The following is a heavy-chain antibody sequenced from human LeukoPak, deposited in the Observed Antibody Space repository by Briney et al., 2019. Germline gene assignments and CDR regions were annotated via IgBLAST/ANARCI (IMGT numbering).Heavy chain of an antibody. V-gene: IGHV4-34*01. CDR1: GGSFSGYY. D-gene: IGHD5-18*01. CDR2: INHSGST. CDR3: ARVSVDTAKDY. J-gene: IGHJ4*02. Sequence: SETLSLTCAVYGGSFSGYYWSWIRQPPGNGLEWIGEINHSGSTNYNPSLKSRVTISVDTSKNQFSLKLSSVTAADTAVYYCARVSVDTAKDYWGQGTLVTVSS.